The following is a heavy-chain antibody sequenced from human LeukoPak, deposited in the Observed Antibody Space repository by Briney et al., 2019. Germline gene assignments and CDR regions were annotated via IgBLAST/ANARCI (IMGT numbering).Heavy chain of an antibody. D-gene: IGHD3-10*01. CDR2: ISYDGSNK. CDR3: ARFNGAPYYYYYMDV. CDR1: GFTFSSYA. J-gene: IGHJ6*03. V-gene: IGHV3-30-3*01. Sequence: PGGSLRLSCAASGFTFSSYAMHWVRQAPGKGLEWVAVISYDGSNKYYADSVKGRFTISRDNSKNTLYLQMNSLRAEDTAVYYCARFNGAPYYYYYMDVWGKGTTVTVSS.